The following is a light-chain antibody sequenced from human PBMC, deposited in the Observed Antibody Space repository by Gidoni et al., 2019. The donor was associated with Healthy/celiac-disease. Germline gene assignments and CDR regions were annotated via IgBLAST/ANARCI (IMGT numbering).Light chain of an antibody. V-gene: IGLV1-47*01. Sequence: SLLTQPPSASGTPWQRVTISCSGSSSNIGSNYVYCYQQLPVTAPKLLIYRNNPRPSGVPDRFSGSKSGTAASLAISGLRSEDEADYYCAAWDDSLSGLVFGGGTKLTVL. J-gene: IGLJ2*01. CDR2: RNN. CDR1: SSNIGSNY. CDR3: AAWDDSLSGLV.